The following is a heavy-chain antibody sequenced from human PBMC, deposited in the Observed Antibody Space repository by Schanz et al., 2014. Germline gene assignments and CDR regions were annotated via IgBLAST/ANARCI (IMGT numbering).Heavy chain of an antibody. J-gene: IGHJ5*02. D-gene: IGHD3-22*01. V-gene: IGHV1-3*01. Sequence: QVQLVQSGAEVKKPGASVTVSCKASRYPFPSYRIHWVRQAPGLGLEWKGWINVGNGNKKYSQKFQGRVTIARDTAASAAYMELTSLRSEDTAVYVCAREVGLYDRGWFDPWGQGTLVTVSS. CDR1: RYPFPSYR. CDR3: AREVGLYDRGWFDP. CDR2: INVGNGNK.